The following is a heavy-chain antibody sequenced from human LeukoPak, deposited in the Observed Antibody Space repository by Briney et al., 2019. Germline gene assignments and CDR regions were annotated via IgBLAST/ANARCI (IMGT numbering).Heavy chain of an antibody. J-gene: IGHJ4*02. CDR3: ARGPYYYDCSGYPKPYYFDY. V-gene: IGHV4-31*03. CDR1: GGSISSGGYY. Sequence: SETLSLTCTVSGGSISSGGYYWSWIRQHPGKGLEWIGYIYYSGSTYYNPSLKSRVTISVDTSKNQFSLKLSSVTAADTAVYFFARGPYYYDCSGYPKPYYFDYWGQGTLVTVSS. D-gene: IGHD3-22*01. CDR2: IYYSGST.